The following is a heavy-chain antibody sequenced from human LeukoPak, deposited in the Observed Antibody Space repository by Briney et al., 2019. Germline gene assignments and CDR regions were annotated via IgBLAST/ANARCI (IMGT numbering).Heavy chain of an antibody. CDR1: GYTFTSYG. V-gene: IGHV1-18*01. Sequence: GASVKVSCKASGYTFTSYGISWVRQAPGQGLEWMGWISAYNGNTNYAQKLQGRVTMTTDTSTSTAYMELRSLRSDDTAVYYCARSSATHGGWYFVGYYYGMDVWGQGTTVTVSS. D-gene: IGHD6-19*01. CDR3: ARSSATHGGWYFVGYYYGMDV. J-gene: IGHJ6*02. CDR2: ISAYNGNT.